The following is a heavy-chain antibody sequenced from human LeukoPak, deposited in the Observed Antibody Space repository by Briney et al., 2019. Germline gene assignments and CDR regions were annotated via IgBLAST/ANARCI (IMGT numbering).Heavy chain of an antibody. CDR1: GFTFSSYA. D-gene: IGHD1-26*01. J-gene: IGHJ4*02. CDR2: INHSGST. CDR3: ARIRRSGSYYANFDY. Sequence: GSLRLSCAASGFTFSSYAMSWVRQPPGKGLEWIGEINHSGSTNYNPSLKSRVTISVDTSKNQFSLKLSSVTAADTAVYYCARIRRSGSYYANFDYWGQGTLVTVSS. V-gene: IGHV4-34*01.